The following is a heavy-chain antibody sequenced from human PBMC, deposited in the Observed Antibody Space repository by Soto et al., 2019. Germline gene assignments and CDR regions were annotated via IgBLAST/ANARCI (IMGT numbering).Heavy chain of an antibody. CDR2: VSGSGDST. V-gene: IGHV3-23*01. CDR3: AKDLSRDFWSGPKRPGFDP. Sequence: GGSLRLSCAASGFTFSNYAMSWVRQAPGKGLEWVSGVSGSGDSTYFADSVKGRFTISRDNSKNTLYLQMHSLRAEDTAVYYCAKDLSRDFWSGPKRPGFDPWGQGTLVTVSS. J-gene: IGHJ5*02. D-gene: IGHD3-3*01. CDR1: GFTFSNYA.